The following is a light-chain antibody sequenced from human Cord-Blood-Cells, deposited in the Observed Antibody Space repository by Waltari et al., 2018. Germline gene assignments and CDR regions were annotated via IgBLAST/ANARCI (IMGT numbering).Light chain of an antibody. CDR3: QQYYSTPYT. Sequence: DIVMTQSPDSLAVSLGERATINCKSSQSVLYSSNNKNYLAWYQQKTGQPPKLLIYWASTRGSGVPDRCSGSGSGTDFTLTISSLQAEDVAVYDCQQYYSTPYTFGQGTKLEIK. V-gene: IGKV4-1*01. CDR2: WAS. J-gene: IGKJ2*01. CDR1: QSVLYSSNNKNY.